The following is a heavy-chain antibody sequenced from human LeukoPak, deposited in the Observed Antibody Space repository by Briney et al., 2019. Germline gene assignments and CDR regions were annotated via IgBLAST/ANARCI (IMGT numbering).Heavy chain of an antibody. CDR3: ASGRHDFLH. D-gene: IGHD3/OR15-3a*01. Sequence: PGGSLRLSCAASGFDFRTYWMTWVRQAPGKGLEWVANINLDGTDEHYVDSSLKGRFTISRDNAQNALYLQMTSLRVEDTAVYYCASGRHDFLHWGQGTLVTVSS. CDR1: GFDFRTYW. J-gene: IGHJ4*02. CDR2: INLDGTDE. V-gene: IGHV3-7*01.